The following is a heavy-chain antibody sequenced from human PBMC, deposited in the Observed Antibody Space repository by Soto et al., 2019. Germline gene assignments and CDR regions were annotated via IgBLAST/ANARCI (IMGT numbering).Heavy chain of an antibody. Sequence: SETLSLTCTVSGGSISSYYWSWIRQPPGKGLEWIGYIYYSGSTNYNPSLKSRVTISVDTSKNQFSLKLSSVTAADTAVYYCARLAVTTFLFDYWGQGTLVTVSS. V-gene: IGHV4-59*08. CDR3: ARLAVTTFLFDY. D-gene: IGHD4-17*01. CDR1: GGSISSYY. J-gene: IGHJ4*02. CDR2: IYYSGST.